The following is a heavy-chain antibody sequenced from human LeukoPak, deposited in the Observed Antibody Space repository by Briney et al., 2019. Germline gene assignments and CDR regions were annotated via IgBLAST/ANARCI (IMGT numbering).Heavy chain of an antibody. D-gene: IGHD6-13*01. V-gene: IGHV4-4*07. Sequence: SETLSLTCTVSGGSISSYYWSWIRQPAGKGLGWIGRIYSNGSTNYNPSLKSRVTMSVDTSKNQFSLRLRSVPAADTAVYYCARQIASAGTAGFDFWGQGALVTVSS. CDR1: GGSISSYY. CDR2: IYSNGST. CDR3: ARQIASAGTAGFDF. J-gene: IGHJ4*02.